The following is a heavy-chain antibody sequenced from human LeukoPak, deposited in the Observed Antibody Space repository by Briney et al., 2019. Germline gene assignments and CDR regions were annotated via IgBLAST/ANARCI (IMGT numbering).Heavy chain of an antibody. CDR2: INHSGST. D-gene: IGHD6-13*01. Sequence: PSETLSLTCAVYGGSFSGYYWSWIRQPPGKGLEWIGEINHSGSTNYNPSLKSRVTISVDTSKNQFSLKLSSMTAADTAVYYCARGNRIAPEVNPPRRQGDYWGQGTLVTVSS. V-gene: IGHV4-34*01. J-gene: IGHJ4*02. CDR1: GGSFSGYY. CDR3: ARGNRIAPEVNPPRRQGDY.